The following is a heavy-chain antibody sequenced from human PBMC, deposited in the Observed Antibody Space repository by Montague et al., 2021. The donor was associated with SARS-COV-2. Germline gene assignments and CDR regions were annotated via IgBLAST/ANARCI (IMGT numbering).Heavy chain of an antibody. J-gene: IGHJ4*02. CDR2: ITHGGGT. D-gene: IGHD4-23*01. CDR1: GGSLSGFY. Sequence: SETLSLTCAVYGGSLSGFYWTWIRQAPGKGLEWVGEITHGGGTSYSPALKSRLTISSDTSKNQFSLKLDSVTAADTATYYCARSHDYRGNDYFDSWGQGALVIVSS. V-gene: IGHV4-34*01. CDR3: ARSHDYRGNDYFDS.